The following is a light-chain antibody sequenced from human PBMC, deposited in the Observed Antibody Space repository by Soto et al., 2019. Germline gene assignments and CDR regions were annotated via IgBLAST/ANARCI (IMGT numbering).Light chain of an antibody. CDR2: GNS. J-gene: IGLJ3*02. CDR1: DSNIGSNS. CDR3: QSYDNSLSGSGV. V-gene: IGLV1-44*01. Sequence: QSVLTQPPSASGTPGQRVTISCSGSDSNIGSNSVNWYQHLPGMAPKLLIYGNSNRPSGVPDRFSGSKSGTSASLAINGLQAEDEAHYYCQSYDNSLSGSGVFGGGTKLTVL.